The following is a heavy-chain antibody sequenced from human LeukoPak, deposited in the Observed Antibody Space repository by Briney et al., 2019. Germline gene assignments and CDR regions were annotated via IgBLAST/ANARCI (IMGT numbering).Heavy chain of an antibody. Sequence: WASVKVSCKASGYTFTSYYMHWVRQAPGQGLEWMGWINPNSGGTNYAQKFQGRVTMTRDTSTSTVYMELSSLRSEDTAVYYCARKGVGALMLDYWGQGTLVTVSS. D-gene: IGHD1-26*01. V-gene: IGHV1-2*02. CDR2: INPNSGGT. CDR3: ARKGVGALMLDY. J-gene: IGHJ4*02. CDR1: GYTFTSYY.